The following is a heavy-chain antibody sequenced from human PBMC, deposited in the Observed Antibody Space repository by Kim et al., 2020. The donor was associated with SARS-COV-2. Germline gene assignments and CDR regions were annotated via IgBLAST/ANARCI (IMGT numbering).Heavy chain of an antibody. V-gene: IGHV3-30*18. CDR1: GFTFSSYG. J-gene: IGHJ4*02. CDR2: ISYDGSNK. CDR3: AQTPSYSSPFDY. D-gene: IGHD6-19*01. Sequence: GGSLRLSCAASGFTFSSYGMHWVRQAPGKGLEWVAVISYDGSNKYYADSVKGRFTISRDNSKNTLYLQMNSLRAEDTAVYYCAQTPSYSSPFDYWGQGTLVTVSS.